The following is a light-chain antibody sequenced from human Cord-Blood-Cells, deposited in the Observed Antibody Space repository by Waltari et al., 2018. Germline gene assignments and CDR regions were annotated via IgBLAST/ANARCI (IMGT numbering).Light chain of an antibody. J-gene: IGLJ2*01. CDR2: EVS. V-gene: IGLV2-14*01. CDR3: SSYTSSSTLV. Sequence: QSALTQPASVSRSPGQSITISCTGTSSDVGGYNYVSCDQQHPGKAPKLMIYEVSNRPSGVSNRFSGSKSGNTASLTISGLQAEDEADYYCSSYTSSSTLVFGGGTKLTVL. CDR1: SSDVGGYNY.